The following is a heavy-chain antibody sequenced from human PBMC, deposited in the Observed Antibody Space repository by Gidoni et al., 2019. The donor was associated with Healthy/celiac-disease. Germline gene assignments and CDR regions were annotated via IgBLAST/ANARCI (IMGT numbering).Heavy chain of an antibody. D-gene: IGHD3-3*01. CDR2: ISWNSGSI. CDR3: AKEGVECGLDY. CDR1: GFTFDDYA. J-gene: IGHJ4*02. V-gene: IGHV3-9*01. Sequence: EVQLVEPRGGLVPPGMSLRLSRPSSGFTFDDYAMHWVRQAPGKGLEWVSGISWNSGSIGYADSVKGRFTISRDNAKNSLYLQMNSLRAEDTALYYCAKEGVECGLDYWGQGTLVTVSS.